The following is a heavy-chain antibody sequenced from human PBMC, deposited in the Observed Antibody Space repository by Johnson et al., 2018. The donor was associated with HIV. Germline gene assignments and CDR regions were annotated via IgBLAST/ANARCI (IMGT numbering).Heavy chain of an antibody. CDR3: ARSNSISMIVLVTGGAFEI. Sequence: VQLVESGGGLVQPGGSLRLSCAASGFTFSSYWMHWVRQAPGKGLVWVSRINSDGSSTSYADSVKGRFTISRDNAKNTLYLQMSSLRAEDTAVYYCARSNSISMIVLVTGGAFEIWGQGTMVIVSS. CDR2: INSDGSST. V-gene: IGHV3-74*01. J-gene: IGHJ3*02. D-gene: IGHD3-22*01. CDR1: GFTFSSYW.